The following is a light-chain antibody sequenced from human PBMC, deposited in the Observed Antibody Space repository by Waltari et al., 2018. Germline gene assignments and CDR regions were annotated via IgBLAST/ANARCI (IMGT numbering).Light chain of an antibody. CDR3: AAWDDSLHGPV. Sequence: QSVLTPPPSASATPGQRVTIPCSGSSSNIGTNTVTWYQQPPGPAPKRRIYRTTQRPSGVPDRFSGSKSGTSASLAISGLQSEDETDYYCAAWDDSLHGPVFGGGTKVTVL. V-gene: IGLV1-44*01. CDR1: SSNIGTNT. J-gene: IGLJ2*01. CDR2: RTT.